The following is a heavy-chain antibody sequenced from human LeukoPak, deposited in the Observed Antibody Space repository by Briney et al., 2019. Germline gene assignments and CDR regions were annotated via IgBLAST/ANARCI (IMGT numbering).Heavy chain of an antibody. D-gene: IGHD4-17*01. CDR3: ARDNYGDYGETYYFDY. CDR1: GGSISSGGYY. J-gene: IGHJ4*02. Sequence: SETLSPTCTVSGGSISSGGYYWSWIRQHPGKGLEWIGYIYNSGSTYYNPSLKSRLTISVDTSKNQFSLKLTSVTAADTAVYYCARDNYGDYGETYYFDYWGQGTLVTVSS. V-gene: IGHV4-31*03. CDR2: IYNSGST.